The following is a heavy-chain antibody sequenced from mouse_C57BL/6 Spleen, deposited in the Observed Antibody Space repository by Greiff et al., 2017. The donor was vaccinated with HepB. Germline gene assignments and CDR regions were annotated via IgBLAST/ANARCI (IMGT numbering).Heavy chain of an antibody. D-gene: IGHD2-4*01. CDR2: INPSTGGT. CDR3: ARYDYDYDWGFAY. V-gene: IGHV1-42*01. CDR1: GYSFTGYY. Sequence: EVQLQESGPELVKPGASVKISCKASGYSFTGYYMNWVKQSPEKSLEWIGEINPSTGGTTYKQKFKAKATLTVDKSSSTAYMQLKSLTSEDSAVYYCARYDYDYDWGFAYWGQGTLVTVSA. J-gene: IGHJ3*01.